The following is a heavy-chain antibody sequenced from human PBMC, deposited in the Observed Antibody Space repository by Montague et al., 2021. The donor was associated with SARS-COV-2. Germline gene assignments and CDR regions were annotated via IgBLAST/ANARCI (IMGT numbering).Heavy chain of an antibody. Sequence: SETLSLTCSVSSGSIISSGYYWGWIRQPPGKELEWIGNIYYSGTTYYNPSLQSRGTISVDTSKNHLSLRLSCVTAADTAVYFCARGMVRGVTTPFDYWGQGSQVTVSS. D-gene: IGHD3-10*01. J-gene: IGHJ4*02. V-gene: IGHV4-39*02. CDR1: SGSIISSGYY. CDR2: IYYSGTT. CDR3: ARGMVRGVTTPFDY.